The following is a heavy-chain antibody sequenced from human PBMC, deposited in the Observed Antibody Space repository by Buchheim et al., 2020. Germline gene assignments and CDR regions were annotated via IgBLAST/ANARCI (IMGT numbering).Heavy chain of an antibody. CDR2: INRDGSEK. V-gene: IGHV3-7*01. CDR3: AREGREQPSDY. D-gene: IGHD1-26*01. CDR1: GFTFSDYW. J-gene: IGHJ4*02. Sequence: EVQLVESGGGLVQPGGSLRLSCAASGFTFSDYWMTWVRQAPGKGLEWVANINRDGSEKNYVDSVKGRFTTSRDNAKISLIPQMNSLRAEDTAVYYCAREGREQPSDYWGQGTL.